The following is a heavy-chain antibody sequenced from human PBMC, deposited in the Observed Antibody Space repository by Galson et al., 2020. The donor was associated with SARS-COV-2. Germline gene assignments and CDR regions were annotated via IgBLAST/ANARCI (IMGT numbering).Heavy chain of an antibody. V-gene: IGHV3-11*04. CDR3: ARGEGYCSSTSCYLGPLGDY. CDR1: GFTFSDYY. J-gene: IGHJ4*02. D-gene: IGHD2-2*01. CDR2: ISSSGSTI. Sequence: GESLKISCAASGFTFSDYYMSWIRQAPGKGLEWVSYISSSGSTIYYADSVKGRFTISRDNAKNSLYLQMNSLRAEDTAVYYCARGEGYCSSTSCYLGPLGDYWGQGTLVTVSS.